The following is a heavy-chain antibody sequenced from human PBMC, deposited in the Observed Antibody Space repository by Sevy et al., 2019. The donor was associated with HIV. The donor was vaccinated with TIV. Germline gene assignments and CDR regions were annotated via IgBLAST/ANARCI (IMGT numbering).Heavy chain of an antibody. CDR2: INAGNGNT. Sequence: ASVKVSCKASGYTFTSYAMHWVRQAPGQRLEWMGWINAGNGNTKNSQKFQGRVTITRDTSASTAYMEVSSLRSEDTAVYYCARDKGATYCYASSGTTGWFDPWGQGTLVTVSS. J-gene: IGHJ5*02. V-gene: IGHV1-3*01. D-gene: IGHD3-22*01. CDR1: GYTFTSYA. CDR3: ARDKGATYCYASSGTTGWFDP.